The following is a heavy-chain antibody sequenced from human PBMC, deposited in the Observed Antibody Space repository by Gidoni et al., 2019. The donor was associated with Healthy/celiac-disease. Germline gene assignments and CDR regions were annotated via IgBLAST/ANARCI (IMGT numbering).Heavy chain of an antibody. CDR2: ISHSGST. Sequence: QVQLQQWGAGLLTPSETLSLTCAVYGGSFSGYYWSWIRQPPGKGLEWIGEISHSGSTNYNPSLKSRVTISVDTSKNQFSLKLSSVTAADTAVYYCAREGRITIFGVVKGGMDVWGQGTTVTVSS. D-gene: IGHD3-3*01. J-gene: IGHJ6*02. V-gene: IGHV4-34*01. CDR3: AREGRITIFGVVKGGMDV. CDR1: GGSFSGYY.